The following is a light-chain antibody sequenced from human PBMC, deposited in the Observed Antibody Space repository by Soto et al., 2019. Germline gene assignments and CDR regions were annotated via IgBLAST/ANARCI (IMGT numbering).Light chain of an antibody. CDR2: GAS. V-gene: IGKV3-15*01. CDR3: QQYNNWPPTWT. J-gene: IGKJ1*01. Sequence: EIVMTQSPATLSVSPGERATLSCRASQSVSSNLAWYQQKPGQAPRLLIYGASTRPTGIPARFSGSGSGTDFTLTISSLHPEDFAVYYCQQYNNWPPTWTFGQGTKVDIK. CDR1: QSVSSN.